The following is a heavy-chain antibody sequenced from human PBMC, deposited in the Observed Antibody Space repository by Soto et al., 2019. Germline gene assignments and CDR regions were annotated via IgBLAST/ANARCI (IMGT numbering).Heavy chain of an antibody. V-gene: IGHV1-46*03. CDR2: INPSDGST. CDR1: GYTFTSYY. Sequence: QVQLVQSGAEVKKPGASVKVSCKASGYTFTSYYMHWVRQAPGQGLEWMGIINPSDGSTSYAQKFQGRVTMTRDTSTSTVYMELSSLRSEDTAMFYCARLLSYASGSFPLDYWGQGTLVTVSS. D-gene: IGHD3-10*01. J-gene: IGHJ4*02. CDR3: ARLLSYASGSFPLDY.